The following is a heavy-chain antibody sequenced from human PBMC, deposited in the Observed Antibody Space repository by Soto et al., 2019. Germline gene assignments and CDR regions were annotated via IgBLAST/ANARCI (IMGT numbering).Heavy chain of an antibody. CDR2: IIPLFGTA. J-gene: IGHJ3*02. CDR1: GGTFSSYA. CDR3: ARDAGGYSSGWYGHDDAFDI. D-gene: IGHD6-19*01. V-gene: IGHV1-69*13. Sequence: SVKVSCKASGGTFSSYAISWVRQAPGQGLEWMGGIIPLFGTANYAQKFQGRVAITADESTSTAYMELSSRRAEDTAVYYCARDAGGYSSGWYGHDDAFDIWGQGTMVTVS.